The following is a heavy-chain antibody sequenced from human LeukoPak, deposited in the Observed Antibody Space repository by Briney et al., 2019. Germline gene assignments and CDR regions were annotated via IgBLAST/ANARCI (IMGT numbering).Heavy chain of an antibody. CDR1: GYTFTNYG. V-gene: IGHV1-18*01. Sequence: AAVKVSFKASGYTFTNYGITWVRQAPGQGLEWMGWISTYYGSTNSAQKFQGRVTMTTDTSTSTAYMELRSLRSDDTAVYYCAKAAGWAYDDYERRFDPWGQGTLVSLSS. D-gene: IGHD4-17*01. CDR3: AKAAGWAYDDYERRFDP. J-gene: IGHJ5*02. CDR2: ISTYYGST.